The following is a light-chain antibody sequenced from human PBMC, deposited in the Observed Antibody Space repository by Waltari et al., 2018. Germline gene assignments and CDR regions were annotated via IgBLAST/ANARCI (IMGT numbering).Light chain of an antibody. V-gene: IGLV6-57*04. CDR2: EDD. CDR3: QSYDNRNPWV. Sequence: NFILTQPHSVSESPGKTVTISCTRSSGSIASNYVQWYQQPPGSAPTSVIYEDDQRPSGVPDRFAGSIDRSSNSASLTISGLKTEDEADYYCQSYDNRNPWVFGGGTKLTVL. J-gene: IGLJ3*02. CDR1: SGSIASNY.